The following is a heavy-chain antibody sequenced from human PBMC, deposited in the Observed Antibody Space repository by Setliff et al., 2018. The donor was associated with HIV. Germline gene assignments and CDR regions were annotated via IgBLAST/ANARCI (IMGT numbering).Heavy chain of an antibody. V-gene: IGHV5-51*01. CDR3: ARGVTTSHYYYGMDV. J-gene: IGHJ6*02. CDR1: GYSFTSYW. Sequence: PGASLKISCKGSGYSFTSYWIGWVRQMPGKGLEWMGIIYPGYSDTSYSPSFQGQVTISADKSISTAYLQWSSLKASDTAMYYCARGVTTSHYYYGMDVWGQGTTVTVSS. CDR2: IYPGYSDT. D-gene: IGHD4-17*01.